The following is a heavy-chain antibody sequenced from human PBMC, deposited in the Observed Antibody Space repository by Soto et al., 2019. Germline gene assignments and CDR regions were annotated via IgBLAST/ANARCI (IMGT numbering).Heavy chain of an antibody. D-gene: IGHD1-1*01. V-gene: IGHV1-18*01. CDR2: INPHNFNT. J-gene: IGHJ4*02. Sequence: ASVKVSCKASGGTFSSYAISWVRQAPGRGLEWMGWINPHNFNTKYAQKLQGRATLTTDTATSTAYMELRSLTSDDTAVYYCARDMYSQQLSGDYWGQGTLVTVSS. CDR3: ARDMYSQQLSGDY. CDR1: GGTFSSYA.